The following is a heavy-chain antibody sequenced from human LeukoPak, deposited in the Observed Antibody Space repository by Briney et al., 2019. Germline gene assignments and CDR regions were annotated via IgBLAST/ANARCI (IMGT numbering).Heavy chain of an antibody. CDR1: GYTFPSYF. D-gene: IGHD6-13*01. J-gene: IGHJ4*02. CDR2: INPTGGST. CDR3: ATEFSAAGPSSYYFDY. Sequence: ASVKVSCKASGYTFPSYFMHWVRQAPGQGLEWMGIINPTGGSTTYAQKFQGRVTMTEDTSTDTAYMELSSLRSEDTAVYYCATEFSAAGPSSYYFDYWGQGTLVTVSS. V-gene: IGHV1-46*01.